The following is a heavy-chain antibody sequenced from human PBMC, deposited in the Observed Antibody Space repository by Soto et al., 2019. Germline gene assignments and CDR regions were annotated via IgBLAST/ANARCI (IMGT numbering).Heavy chain of an antibody. Sequence: EVQLVESGGGLVQPGGSLRLSCVASGFTFSTDSMNWIRQAPGKELEWVAHISTSGATRYYADSVKGRFTISRDNAKTSLYLQMDCLRNEDTSVYYCARFFGSGFDYWGQGTLVTVSS. D-gene: IGHD6-19*01. CDR1: GFTFSTDS. CDR3: ARFFGSGFDY. J-gene: IGHJ4*02. CDR2: ISTSGATR. V-gene: IGHV3-48*02.